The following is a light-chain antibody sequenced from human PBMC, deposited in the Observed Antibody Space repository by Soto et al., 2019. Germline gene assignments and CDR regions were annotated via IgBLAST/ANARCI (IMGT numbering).Light chain of an antibody. J-gene: IGKJ1*01. CDR2: DAS. Sequence: DIKMTQSPSTLSASVGAGVTISSRASQSISSWLAWYQQKPGKAPKILIYDASSLESGVPSRFSGSGSGTEFTLTISSLHPDDFATYYCQQYNSYWTFGQGTKVDIK. CDR3: QQYNSYWT. V-gene: IGKV1-5*01. CDR1: QSISSW.